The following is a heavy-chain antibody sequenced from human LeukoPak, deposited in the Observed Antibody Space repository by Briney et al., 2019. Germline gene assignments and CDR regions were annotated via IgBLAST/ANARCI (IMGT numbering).Heavy chain of an antibody. CDR1: GFTFSSYS. J-gene: IGHJ2*01. V-gene: IGHV3-21*01. CDR3: ARDRDSSSRWYFDL. D-gene: IGHD6-6*01. CDR2: IGSSSSYI. Sequence: GGSLRLSCAASGFTFSSYSMNWVRQAPGKGLEWVSSIGSSSSYIYYADSVKGRFTISRDNAKNSLYLQMNSLRAEDTAVYYCARDRDSSSRWYFDLWGRGTLVTVSS.